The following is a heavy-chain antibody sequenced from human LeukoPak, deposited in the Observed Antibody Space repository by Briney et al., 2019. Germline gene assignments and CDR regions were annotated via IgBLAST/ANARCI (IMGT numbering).Heavy chain of an antibody. CDR2: ISSSGSTI. D-gene: IGHD1-26*01. CDR3: AREWDSGSYDY. J-gene: IGHJ4*02. Sequence: GGSLRLSCAASGFTFTHYWMTWIRQAPGKGLEWVSYISSSGSTIYYADSVKGRFTISRDNAKNSLYLQMNSLRAEDTAVYYCAREWDSGSYDYWGQGTLVTVSS. V-gene: IGHV3-11*01. CDR1: GFTFTHYW.